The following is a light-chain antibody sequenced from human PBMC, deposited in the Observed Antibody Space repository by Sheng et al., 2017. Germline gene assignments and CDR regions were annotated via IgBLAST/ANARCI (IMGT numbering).Light chain of an antibody. V-gene: IGKV3-20*01. CDR3: QQYGGSRT. CDR2: DAS. CDR1: QSISIY. J-gene: IGKJ1*01. Sequence: EIVLTQSPGTLSLSPGERATLSCRASQSISIYLAWYQHQPGQAPRLLIYDASKRATGIPDRFSGSGSGTDFTLTISRLEPEDFAVYYCQQYGGSRTFGQGTKVEIK.